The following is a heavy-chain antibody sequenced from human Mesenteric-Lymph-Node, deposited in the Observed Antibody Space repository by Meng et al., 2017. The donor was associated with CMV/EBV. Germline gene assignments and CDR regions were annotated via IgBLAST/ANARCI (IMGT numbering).Heavy chain of an antibody. CDR3: ARGGSRIFSD. J-gene: IGHJ4*02. CDR2: IKLDGSDK. D-gene: IGHD2-15*01. Sequence: GESLKISCAASGFRFSTYWMSWVRQAPGKGLEWVANIKLDGSDKHYVDSVKGRFTISRDNAKNSLYLQMNSLRAEDTAVYYCARGGSRIFSDWGQGALVTVSS. V-gene: IGHV3-7*01. CDR1: GFRFSTYW.